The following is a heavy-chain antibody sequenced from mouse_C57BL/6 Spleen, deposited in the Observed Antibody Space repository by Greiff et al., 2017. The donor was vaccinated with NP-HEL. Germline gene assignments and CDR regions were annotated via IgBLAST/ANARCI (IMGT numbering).Heavy chain of an antibody. J-gene: IGHJ4*01. Sequence: QVQLQQPGAELVKPGASVKMSCKASGYTFTSYWITWVKQRPGQGLEWIGDIYPGSGSTNYNEKFKSKATLTVDTSSSTAYMQLSSLTSEDSAVYYGARGIYYDSVMDYWGQGTSVTVSS. V-gene: IGHV1-55*01. CDR2: IYPGSGST. D-gene: IGHD2-4*01. CDR1: GYTFTSYW. CDR3: ARGIYYDSVMDY.